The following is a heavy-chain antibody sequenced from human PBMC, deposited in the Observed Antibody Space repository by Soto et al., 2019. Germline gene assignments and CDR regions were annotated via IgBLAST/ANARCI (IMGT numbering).Heavy chain of an antibody. J-gene: IGHJ6*03. CDR3: TRRKNYGSGSYYKNYYYYMDV. D-gene: IGHD3-10*01. Sequence: EVQLVESGGGLVQPGGSLKLSCAASGFTFSGSAMHWVRQASGKGLEWVGRIRSKANSYATAYAASVKGRFTISRDDSKNTAYLQMNSLKTEDTAVYYCTRRKNYGSGSYYKNYYYYMDVWGKGTTVTVSS. V-gene: IGHV3-73*01. CDR2: IRSKANSYAT. CDR1: GFTFSGSA.